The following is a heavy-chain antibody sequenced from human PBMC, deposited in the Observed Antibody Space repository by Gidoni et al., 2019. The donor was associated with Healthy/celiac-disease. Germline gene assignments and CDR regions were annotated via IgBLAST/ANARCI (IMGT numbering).Heavy chain of an antibody. CDR2: IYYSGST. Sequence: QLQLQESGPGLVKPSETLSLTCTVSGSPIRSSSYYWGWIRQPPGKGLEWIGSIYYSGSTDYNPPLKSRVTISVDTSKNQFSLKLSSVTAADTAVYYCARHEGGYDFWSGALDYWGQGTLVTVSS. CDR1: GSPIRSSSYY. J-gene: IGHJ4*02. CDR3: ARHEGGYDFWSGALDY. D-gene: IGHD3-3*01. V-gene: IGHV4-39*01.